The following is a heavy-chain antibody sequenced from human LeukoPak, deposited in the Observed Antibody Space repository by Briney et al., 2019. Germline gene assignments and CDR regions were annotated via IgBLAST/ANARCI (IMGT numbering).Heavy chain of an antibody. V-gene: IGHV3-30*04. CDR3: AREKKGHYAFDI. CDR2: ISYDGSNK. J-gene: IGHJ3*02. CDR1: GFTFSSYA. Sequence: PGGSLRLSCAASGFTFSSYAMHWVRQAPGKGLEWVAVISYDGSNKYYADSVKGRFTISRDNSKNTLYLQMNSLRAEDTAVYYCAREKKGHYAFDIWGQGTMVTVSS. D-gene: IGHD3-10*01.